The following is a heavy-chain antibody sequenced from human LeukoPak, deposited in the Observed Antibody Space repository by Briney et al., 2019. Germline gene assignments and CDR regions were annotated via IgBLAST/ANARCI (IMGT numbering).Heavy chain of an antibody. CDR1: GGSISSYY. D-gene: IGHD6-13*01. CDR2: IYHSGST. V-gene: IGHV4-59*12. CDR3: ASIAAAALYGMDV. Sequence: SETLSLTCTVSGGSISSYYWSWIRQPPGKGLEWIGYIYHSGSTYYNPSLKSRVTISVDRSKNQFSLKLSSVTAADTAVYYCASIAAAALYGMDVWGQGTTVTVSS. J-gene: IGHJ6*02.